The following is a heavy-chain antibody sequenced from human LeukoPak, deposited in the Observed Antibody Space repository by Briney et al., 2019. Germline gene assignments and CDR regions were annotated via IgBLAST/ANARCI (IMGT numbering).Heavy chain of an antibody. D-gene: IGHD3-22*01. CDR3: ARGDGAYYYDSSGYYPSLYFDY. V-gene: IGHV4-4*02. CDR1: GGSLASSNW. Sequence: SGTLSLTCAVSGGSLASSNWWTWVRQPPGKGLEWIGEMYNSGNTNYNPSLKSRVTISMDNSKNQFSLNLTSVTAAATAVYYCARGDGAYYYDSSGYYPSLYFDYWGQGTLDTVSS. J-gene: IGHJ4*02. CDR2: MYNSGNT.